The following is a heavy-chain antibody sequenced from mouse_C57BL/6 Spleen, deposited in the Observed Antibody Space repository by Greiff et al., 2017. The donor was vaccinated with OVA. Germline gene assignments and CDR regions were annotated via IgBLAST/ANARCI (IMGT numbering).Heavy chain of an antibody. V-gene: IGHV1-53*01. D-gene: IGHD2-4*01. CDR2: INPSNGGT. CDR1: GYTFTSYW. Sequence: QVHVKQSGTELVKPGASVKLSCKASGYTFTSYWMHWVKQRPGQGLEWIGNINPSNGGTNYNEKFKSKATLTVDKSSSTAYMQLSSLTSEDSAVYYCARRDYDGWYFDVWGTGTTVTVSS. J-gene: IGHJ1*03. CDR3: ARRDYDGWYFDV.